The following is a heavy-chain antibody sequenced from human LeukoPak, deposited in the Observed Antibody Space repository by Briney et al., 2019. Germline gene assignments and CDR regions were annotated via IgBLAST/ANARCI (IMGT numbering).Heavy chain of an antibody. CDR1: GFTFSSYA. CDR3: AKDRNNHDAFDI. CDR2: ISGSGGST. Sequence: GGSLRLSRAASGFTFSSYAMSWVRQAPGKGLEWVSAISGSGGSTYYADSVKGRFTISRDNSKNTLYLQMNSLRAEDTAVYYCAKDRNNHDAFDIWGQGTMVTVSS. D-gene: IGHD1/OR15-1a*01. J-gene: IGHJ3*02. V-gene: IGHV3-23*01.